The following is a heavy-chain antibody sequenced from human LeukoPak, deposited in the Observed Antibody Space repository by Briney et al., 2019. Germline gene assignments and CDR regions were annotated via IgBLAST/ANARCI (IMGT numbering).Heavy chain of an antibody. Sequence: ASVKVSCKASGYTFTSYDINWVRQATGQGLEWMGWMNPNSGNTGYAQKFQGRVTITRNTSISTAYMELSSLRSEDTAVYYCASRGYSSSWYWPRDFDYWGQGTLVTVSS. V-gene: IGHV1-8*01. D-gene: IGHD6-13*01. CDR2: MNPNSGNT. CDR3: ASRGYSSSWYWPRDFDY. CDR1: GYTFTSYD. J-gene: IGHJ4*02.